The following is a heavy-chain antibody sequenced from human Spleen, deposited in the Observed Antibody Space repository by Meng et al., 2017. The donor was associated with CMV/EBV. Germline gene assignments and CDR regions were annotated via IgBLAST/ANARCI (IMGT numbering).Heavy chain of an antibody. J-gene: IGHJ4*02. CDR3: VSYSSMEYQLKNY. Sequence: DSGCTLRGQATNCARQGPGKGLEWVSDISAGGGTTYYADSVKGRFTISRDNSKNTLYLQMDSLRAEDTALYYCVSYSSMEYQLKNYWGQGTLVTVSS. CDR1: GCTLRGQA. CDR2: ISAGGGTT. D-gene: IGHD3-3*01. V-gene: IGHV3-23*01.